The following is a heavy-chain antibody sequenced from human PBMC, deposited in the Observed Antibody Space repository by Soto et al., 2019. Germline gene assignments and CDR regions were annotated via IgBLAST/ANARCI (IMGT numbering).Heavy chain of an antibody. CDR3: ARAGYPTPVLGYFDL. CDR2: IYYSGST. V-gene: IGHV4-30-4*01. J-gene: IGHJ2*01. Sequence: QVQLQESGPGLVKPSQTLSLTCTVSGGSISSGDYYWSWIRQPPGKGLEWIGYIYYSGSTYYNPSLKCRVTISVDTSKHQFSLKLSSVTAADTAVYYCARAGYPTPVLGYFDLWGRGTLVTVSS. CDR1: GGSISSGDYY. D-gene: IGHD3-3*01.